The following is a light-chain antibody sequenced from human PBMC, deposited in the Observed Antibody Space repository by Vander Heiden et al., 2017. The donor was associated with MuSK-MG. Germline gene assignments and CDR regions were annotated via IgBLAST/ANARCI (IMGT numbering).Light chain of an antibody. CDR3: QQDGSSPWT. Sequence: EIVLTQSPGTLSLSPGERATLSCRASQSVSSSYLAWYKQKPGQAPRLLIYGASSRATGIPDRFSGSGSGTDFTLTISRLEPEDFAVYYCQQDGSSPWTFGQGTKVXIK. CDR1: QSVSSSY. J-gene: IGKJ1*01. CDR2: GAS. V-gene: IGKV3-20*01.